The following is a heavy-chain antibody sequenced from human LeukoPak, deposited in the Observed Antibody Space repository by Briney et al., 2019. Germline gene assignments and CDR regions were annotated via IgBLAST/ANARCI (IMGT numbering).Heavy chain of an antibody. D-gene: IGHD3-22*01. Sequence: GGSLRLSCSVSGFTFSTFAMHWVRQAPGKGLVWVSRITSDGSSTNYADSVKGRFTISRDNAKNTLYLQMNSLRAEDTAVYYCVRSSGFPDYWGQGTLVTVSS. V-gene: IGHV3-74*01. J-gene: IGHJ4*02. CDR3: VRSSGFPDY. CDR2: ITSDGSST. CDR1: GFTFSTFA.